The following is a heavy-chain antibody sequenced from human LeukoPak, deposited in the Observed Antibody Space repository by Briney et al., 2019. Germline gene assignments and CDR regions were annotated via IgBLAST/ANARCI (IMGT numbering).Heavy chain of an antibody. Sequence: ASVKVSCKASGYTFTGYYMHWVRQAPGQGLEWMGGIIPIFGTANYAQKFQGRVTITADESTSTAYMELSSLRSEDTAVYYCASTGGVGATHDAFDIWGQGTMVTVSS. CDR2: IIPIFGTA. J-gene: IGHJ3*02. CDR3: ASTGGVGATHDAFDI. V-gene: IGHV1-69*13. D-gene: IGHD1-26*01. CDR1: GYTFTGYY.